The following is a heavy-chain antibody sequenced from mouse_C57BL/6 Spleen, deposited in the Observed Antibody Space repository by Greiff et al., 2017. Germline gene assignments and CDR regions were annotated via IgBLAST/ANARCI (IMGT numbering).Heavy chain of an antibody. CDR3: ARAGTTGSWYFDV. CDR1: GYAFTNYL. CDR2: INPGSGGT. Sequence: VQLVESGAELVRPGTSVKVSCKASGYAFTNYLIEWVKQRPGQGLEWIGVINPGSGGTNYNEKFKGKATLTADKSSSTAYMQLSSLTSEDSAVYFCARAGTTGSWYFDVWGTGTTVTVSS. V-gene: IGHV1-54*01. D-gene: IGHD4-1*01. J-gene: IGHJ1*03.